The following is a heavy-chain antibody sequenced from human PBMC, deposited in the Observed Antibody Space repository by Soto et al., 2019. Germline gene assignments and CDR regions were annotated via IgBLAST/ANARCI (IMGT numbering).Heavy chain of an antibody. CDR2: IVGNGDE. D-gene: IGHD2-8*01. CDR1: GFTFRTYA. J-gene: IGHJ4*02. V-gene: IGHV3-23*01. Sequence: GGSLRLSCAASGFTFRTYAMSWVRQAPEKGLERVAGIVGNGDEYYADNMRGRFTISRDNSNNILYLQLYSLRAEDTSVYYCAKDRQPDGLWPFDSWGQGTQVTVSS. CDR3: AKDRQPDGLWPFDS.